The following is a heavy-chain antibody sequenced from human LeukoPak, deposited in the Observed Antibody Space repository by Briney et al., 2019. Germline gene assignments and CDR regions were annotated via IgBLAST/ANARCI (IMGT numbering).Heavy chain of an antibody. CDR2: IYNSGST. D-gene: IGHD4-23*01. CDR3: AREGLRWSGGHFDY. J-gene: IGHJ4*02. CDR1: GGSISSGGYY. V-gene: IGHV4-31*03. Sequence: SETLSLTCTVSGGSISSGGYYWSWIRQHPGKGLEWIGYIYNSGSTYYNPSLKSRVTISVDTSKNQFSLKLSSVTAADTAVYYCAREGLRWSGGHFDYWGQGTLVTVSS.